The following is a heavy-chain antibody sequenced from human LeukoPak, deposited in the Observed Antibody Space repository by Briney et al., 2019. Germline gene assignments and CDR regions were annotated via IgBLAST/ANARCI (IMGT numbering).Heavy chain of an antibody. Sequence: ASVKVSCKASGYTFTNCGIHWVRQAPGQGLESMGWFSPYNGNTNYAQNLQGRVTVTTDTSTSTAYMELRSLRSDDTAVYYCARDRGVAVSGVSWDWGQGTLVTVSS. J-gene: IGHJ4*02. V-gene: IGHV1-18*01. CDR2: FSPYNGNT. D-gene: IGHD6-19*01. CDR1: GYTFTNCG. CDR3: ARDRGVAVSGVSWD.